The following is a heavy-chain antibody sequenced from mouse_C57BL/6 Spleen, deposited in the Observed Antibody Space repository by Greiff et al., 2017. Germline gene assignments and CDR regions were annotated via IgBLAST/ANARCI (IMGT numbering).Heavy chain of an antibody. CDR1: GFTFSSYA. CDR2: ISDGGSYT. CDR3: AREDYGRGRAMDY. D-gene: IGHD2-4*01. V-gene: IGHV5-4*01. Sequence: EVHLVESGGGLVKPGGSLKLSCAASGFTFSSYAMSWVRQTPEKRLEWVATISDGGSYTYYPDNVKGRFTISRDNAKNNLYLQMSHLKSEDTAMYYCAREDYGRGRAMDYWGQGTSVTVSS. J-gene: IGHJ4*01.